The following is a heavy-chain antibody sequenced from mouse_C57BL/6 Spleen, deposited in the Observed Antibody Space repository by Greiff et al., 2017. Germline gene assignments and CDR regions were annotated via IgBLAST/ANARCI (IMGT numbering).Heavy chain of an antibody. CDR3: ARGFTTVVADYYAMDY. D-gene: IGHD1-1*01. CDR2: IDPNSGGT. J-gene: IGHJ4*01. V-gene: IGHV1-72*01. CDR1: GYTFTSYW. Sequence: QVQLQQPGAELVKPGASVKLSCKASGYTFTSYWMHWVKQRPGRGLEWIGRIDPNSGGTKYNEKFKSKATLTVDKPSSTAYMQLSSLTSEDSAVYYCARGFTTVVADYYAMDYWGQGTSVTVSS.